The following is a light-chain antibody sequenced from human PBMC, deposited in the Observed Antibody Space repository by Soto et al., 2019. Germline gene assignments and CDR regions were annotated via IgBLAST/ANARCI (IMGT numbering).Light chain of an antibody. Sequence: QSVLTQPPSVSGAPGQRVTISCTGSSSNIGANYDVHWYQHLPGTAPKLLISGDSNRPSGVPDQFSGSKSGTSASLGITGLQAEDEADYYCQSYDSSLRGWVFGGGTKLTVL. V-gene: IGLV1-40*01. CDR2: GDS. CDR3: QSYDSSLRGWV. J-gene: IGLJ3*02. CDR1: SSNIGANYD.